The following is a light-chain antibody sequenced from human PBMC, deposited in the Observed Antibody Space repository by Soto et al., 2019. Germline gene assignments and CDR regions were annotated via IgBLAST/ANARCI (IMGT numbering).Light chain of an antibody. V-gene: IGLV2-23*01. Sequence: QSVLTQPASVTGCPGQSITSSCTGTSSHVGSYNLVSWYQQHPGKAPKLMIYEGSKRPSGVSNRYSGSKSGNTASLTISGLQAEDEADYYCCSYAGSSTPYVFGTGTKVTVL. CDR2: EGS. J-gene: IGLJ1*01. CDR1: SSHVGSYNL. CDR3: CSYAGSSTPYV.